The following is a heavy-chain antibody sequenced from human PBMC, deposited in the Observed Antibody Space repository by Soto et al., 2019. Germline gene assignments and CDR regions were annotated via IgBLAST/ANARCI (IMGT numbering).Heavy chain of an antibody. D-gene: IGHD3-22*01. V-gene: IGHV3-33*01. J-gene: IGHJ1*01. CDR2: IWYDGSNK. Sequence: QVQLVESGGGVVQPGRSLRLSCAASGFTFSSYGMHWVRQAPGKGLEWVAVIWYDGSNKYYADSVKGRFTISRDNSKNTLDLQMNSLRAEDTAVYYCARSYYYDSSGYYRSFFQHWGQGTLVTVSS. CDR1: GFTFSSYG. CDR3: ARSYYYDSSGYYRSFFQH.